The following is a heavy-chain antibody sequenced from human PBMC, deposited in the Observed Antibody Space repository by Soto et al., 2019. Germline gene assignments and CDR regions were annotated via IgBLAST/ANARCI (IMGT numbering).Heavy chain of an antibody. CDR2: IDPSDSYT. J-gene: IGHJ6*02. V-gene: IGHV5-10-1*01. Sequence: EVQLVQSGAEVKKPGESLRISCKGSGYSFTSYWISWVRQMPGKGLEWMGRIDPSDSYTNYSPSFQGHVTISADKSISTAYLQWSSLKASDTAMYYCASVNVVVPAAMRYYYGMDVWGQGTTVTVSS. D-gene: IGHD2-2*01. CDR3: ASVNVVVPAAMRYYYGMDV. CDR1: GYSFTSYW.